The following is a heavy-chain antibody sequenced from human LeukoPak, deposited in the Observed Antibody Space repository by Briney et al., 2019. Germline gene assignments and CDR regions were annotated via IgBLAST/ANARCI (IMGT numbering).Heavy chain of an antibody. Sequence: GGSLRLSCAASGFTFSSYWMSWVRQAPGKGLEWVAVISYDGNNKYYADSVKGRFTISRDNSKNTLYLQMNSLRAEDTAVYYCARRFYGRYDYYSMDVWGKGTTVTVSS. CDR1: GFTFSSYW. CDR2: ISYDGNNK. D-gene: IGHD4-17*01. CDR3: ARRFYGRYDYYSMDV. J-gene: IGHJ6*03. V-gene: IGHV3-30*03.